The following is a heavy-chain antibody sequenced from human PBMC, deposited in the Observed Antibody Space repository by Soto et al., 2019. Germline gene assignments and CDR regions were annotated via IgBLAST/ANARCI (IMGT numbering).Heavy chain of an antibody. CDR1: GFTFSNCA. V-gene: IGHV3-23*01. Sequence: EVQVLESGGGLVQPGGSLRLSCAASGFTFSNCAMSWVRQTPGKGLEWVSTISGSGNNTDYVDSVKSRFTISRDNSKNTLYLQMNSLRAEDTAVYYCAKDPLTVTPYFDYWGQGTLVTVSS. CDR3: AKDPLTVTPYFDY. D-gene: IGHD4-17*01. CDR2: ISGSGNNT. J-gene: IGHJ4*02.